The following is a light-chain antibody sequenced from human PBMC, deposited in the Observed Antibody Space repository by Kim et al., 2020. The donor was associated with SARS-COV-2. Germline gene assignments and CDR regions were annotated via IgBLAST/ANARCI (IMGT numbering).Light chain of an antibody. CDR3: QQYNNWPLYT. V-gene: IGKV3-15*01. CDR1: QRVSSN. CDR2: GAS. J-gene: IGKJ2*01. Sequence: VAPGERATLSCRASQRVSSNLAWYQQKPGQAPRLLIYGASTRATGIPARCSGSGSGTEFTLTISSLQSEDFAVYYCQQYNNWPLYTFGQGTKLEI.